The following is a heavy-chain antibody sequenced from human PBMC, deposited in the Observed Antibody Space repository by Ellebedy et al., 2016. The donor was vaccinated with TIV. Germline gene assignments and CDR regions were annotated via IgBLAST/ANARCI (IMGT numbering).Heavy chain of an antibody. Sequence: SETLSLXXTVSGGSISTLVYYWAWIRQPPGRGLEWIGNIFYNGNTYYDPSLKSRLTISVDTSKNQFSLKLNSVTAADTAVYYCARRPVEGQFLIWSSSGGYFDLWGRGTLVTVSS. CDR3: ARRPVEGQFLIWSSSGGYFDL. V-gene: IGHV4-39*01. CDR1: GGSISTLVYY. J-gene: IGHJ2*01. CDR2: IFYNGNT. D-gene: IGHD3/OR15-3a*01.